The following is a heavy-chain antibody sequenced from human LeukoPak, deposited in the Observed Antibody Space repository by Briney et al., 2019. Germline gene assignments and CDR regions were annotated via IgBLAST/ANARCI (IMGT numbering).Heavy chain of an antibody. Sequence: ASVKVSCKASGYTFTGYYMHWVRQAPGQGLEWMGWINPNSGGTNYAQKFQGRVTMTRDTSISTAYMELSTLRSDDTAVYYCARRYYDSSGYYGRFDYWGQGTLVTVSS. J-gene: IGHJ4*02. CDR1: GYTFTGYY. CDR3: ARRYYDSSGYYGRFDY. D-gene: IGHD3-22*01. V-gene: IGHV1-2*02. CDR2: INPNSGGT.